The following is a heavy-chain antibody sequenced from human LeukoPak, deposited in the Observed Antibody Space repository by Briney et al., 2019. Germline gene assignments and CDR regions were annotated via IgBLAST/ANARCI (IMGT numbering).Heavy chain of an antibody. CDR1: GGTFSSYA. CDR2: IIPIFGTA. CDR3: AIAAAGTGGYYFDY. J-gene: IGHJ4*02. D-gene: IGHD6-13*01. V-gene: IGHV1-69*05. Sequence: SVKVSCKASGGTFSSYAISWVRQAPGQGLEWMGGIIPIFGTANYAQKFQGRVTITTDESTSTAYMELSSLRSEDTAVYHCAIAAAGTGGYYFDYWGQGTLVTVSS.